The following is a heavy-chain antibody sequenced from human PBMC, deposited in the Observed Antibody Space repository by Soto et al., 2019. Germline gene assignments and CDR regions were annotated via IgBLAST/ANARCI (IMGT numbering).Heavy chain of an antibody. CDR3: APWFGAFDY. Sequence: QVQLVESGGGVVQPGRSLRLSCAASGFTFSSYGMHWVRQAPGKGLEWVAVISYDGSNKYYADSVKGRFTISRDNSKNTMYLQRNSLRAEYMAVYYCAPWFGAFDYWGQGTLVTVSS. V-gene: IGHV3-30*03. CDR1: GFTFSSYG. J-gene: IGHJ4*02. CDR2: ISYDGSNK. D-gene: IGHD3-10*01.